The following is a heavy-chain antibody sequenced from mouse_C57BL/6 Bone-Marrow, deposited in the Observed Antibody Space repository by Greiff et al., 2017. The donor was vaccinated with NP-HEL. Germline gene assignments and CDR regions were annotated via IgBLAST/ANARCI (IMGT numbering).Heavy chain of an antibody. D-gene: IGHD2-3*01. CDR1: GYTFTNYW. V-gene: IGHV1-63*01. CDR2: IYPGGGYT. J-gene: IGHJ2*01. CDR3: ARGYHGYLYFDY. Sequence: QVQLQQSGAELVRPGTSVKMSCKASGYTFTNYWIGWAKQRPGHGLEWIGDIYPGGGYTYYNEKFKGKATLTADKSSSTAYMQFSSLTSEDSAIDYCARGYHGYLYFDYGGQGTTLTVSS.